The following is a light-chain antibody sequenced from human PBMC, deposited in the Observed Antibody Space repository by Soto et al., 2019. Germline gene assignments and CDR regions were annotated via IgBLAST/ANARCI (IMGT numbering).Light chain of an antibody. Sequence: VMTQTPATLSVSPGERYALSCRASQSVSTNLAWYQQEPGQPPRLXXYFASTRATAVPARFSGSGSGTDFTLTISSLEPEDFAVYYGQQRSNWLTWTFGRGTKVDI. CDR2: FAS. CDR3: QQRSNWLTWT. V-gene: IGKV3-11*01. J-gene: IGKJ1*01. CDR1: QSVSTN.